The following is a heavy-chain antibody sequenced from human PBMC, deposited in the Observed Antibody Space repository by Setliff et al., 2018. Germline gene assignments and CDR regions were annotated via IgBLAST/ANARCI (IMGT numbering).Heavy chain of an antibody. V-gene: IGHV3-33*08. D-gene: IGHD2-15*01. CDR1: GFTFSTYR. Sequence: PGGSLRLSCAASGFTFSTYRMHWVRRAPGKGLEWVAVIWDDGGNKYHADSVKGRFTISRDNSKNTLYLQMNSLRPEDTALYYCARTCSGSGCYAGLESWGQGTPVTV. J-gene: IGHJ5*02. CDR2: IWDDGGNK. CDR3: ARTCSGSGCYAGLES.